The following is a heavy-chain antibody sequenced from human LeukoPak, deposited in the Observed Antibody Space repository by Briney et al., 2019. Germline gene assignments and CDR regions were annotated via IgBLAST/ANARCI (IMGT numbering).Heavy chain of an antibody. CDR3: ARGRFWGDYYYYYMDV. Sequence: SVKVSCKASGGTFSSYAISWVRQAPGQGLEWMGRIIPILGIANYAQEFQGRVTITADKSTSTAYMELSSLRSEDTAVYYCARGRFWGDYYYYYMDVWGKGTTVTVSS. CDR2: IIPILGIA. V-gene: IGHV1-69*04. J-gene: IGHJ6*03. D-gene: IGHD3-16*01. CDR1: GGTFSSYA.